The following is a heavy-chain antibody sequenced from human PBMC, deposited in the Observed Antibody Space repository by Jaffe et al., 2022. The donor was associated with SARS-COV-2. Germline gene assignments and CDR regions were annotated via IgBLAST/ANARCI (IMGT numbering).Heavy chain of an antibody. CDR2: ISYDGSNK. J-gene: IGHJ4*02. D-gene: IGHD3-9*01. CDR1: GFTFSSYA. CDR3: AREDYDILTGYTNSFDY. Sequence: QVQLVESGGGVVQPGRSLRLSCAASGFTFSSYAMHWVRQAPGKGLEWVAVISYDGSNKYYADSVKGRFTISRDNSKNTLYLQMNSLRAEDTAVYYCAREDYDILTGYTNSFDYWGQGTLVTVSS. V-gene: IGHV3-30*04.